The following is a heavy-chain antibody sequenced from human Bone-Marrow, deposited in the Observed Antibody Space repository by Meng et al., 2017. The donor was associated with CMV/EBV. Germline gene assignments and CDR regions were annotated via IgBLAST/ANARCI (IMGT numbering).Heavy chain of an antibody. CDR3: SAGQYSGHDFDP. CDR1: GYTFTLYG. D-gene: IGHD5-12*01. Sequence: ASVKVSCKASGYTFTLYGITWVRQAPGQGLEWMGWISTYTGDRNYAPKLQGRVTMTTDTSTSTAYMDLRSLRPDDTAVYYCSAGQYSGHDFDPWAQGTLATVSS. J-gene: IGHJ5*02. CDR2: ISTYTGDR. V-gene: IGHV1-18*01.